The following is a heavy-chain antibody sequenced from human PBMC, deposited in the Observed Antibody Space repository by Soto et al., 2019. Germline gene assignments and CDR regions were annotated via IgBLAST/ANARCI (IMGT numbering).Heavy chain of an antibody. V-gene: IGHV4-31*01. CDR1: GGSISSDGYY. CDR2: IYHSGRP. CDR3: ARQGPEGLTSYYFDC. J-gene: IGHJ4*02. D-gene: IGHD1-20*01. Sequence: QVQLHESGPGLVKPSQTLSLTCNVSGGSISSDGYYWSWIRQHPGKGLEWIGYIYHSGRPYYNPSLQSLITMSVDTTNNQFSLKLTAMTAADTVIYYFARQGPEGLTSYYFDCWGRRSLVTVSS.